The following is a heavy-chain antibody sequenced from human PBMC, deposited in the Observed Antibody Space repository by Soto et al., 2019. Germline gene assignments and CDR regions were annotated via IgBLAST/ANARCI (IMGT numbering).Heavy chain of an antibody. D-gene: IGHD2-15*01. CDR3: AKDCDFLLVLSATRGVYA. V-gene: IGHV3-30*18. J-gene: IGHJ6*02. CDR1: GVTFSNYG. CDR2: ISYDGGSA. Sequence: SLRLSWVSSGVTFSNYGMHWVLQAPGKGLEWVAGISYDGGSADYVDSVKGRFTLSRDNSKNTLSLQMISLRPEDTGVYYCAKDCDFLLVLSATRGVYACGQGNTVTVSS.